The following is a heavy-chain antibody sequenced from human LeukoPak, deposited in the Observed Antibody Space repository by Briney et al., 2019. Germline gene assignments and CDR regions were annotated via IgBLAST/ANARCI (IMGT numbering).Heavy chain of an antibody. Sequence: PSETLSLTCTVSGRSISSGDYYWSWIRQPPGKGLEWIAYMYYSGSTCYNPSLKSRVTMSADTSKNQLSLKLSSVTAADTAVYYCARPYYYDTRIDPWGQGILVTVSS. J-gene: IGHJ5*02. CDR2: MYYSGST. CDR3: ARPYYYDTRIDP. CDR1: GRSISSGDYY. D-gene: IGHD3-22*01. V-gene: IGHV4-30-4*01.